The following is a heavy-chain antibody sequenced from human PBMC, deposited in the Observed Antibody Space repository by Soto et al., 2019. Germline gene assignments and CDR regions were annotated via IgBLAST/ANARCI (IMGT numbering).Heavy chain of an antibody. Sequence: GASVKVSCKASGGTFSSYTISWVRQAPGQGLEWMGRIIPILGIANYAQKFQGRVTITADKSTSTAYMELSSLRSEDTAVYYCARDREYSGYDLDYWGQGTLVTVSS. J-gene: IGHJ4*02. V-gene: IGHV1-69*04. CDR1: GGTFSSYT. CDR2: IIPILGIA. D-gene: IGHD5-12*01. CDR3: ARDREYSGYDLDY.